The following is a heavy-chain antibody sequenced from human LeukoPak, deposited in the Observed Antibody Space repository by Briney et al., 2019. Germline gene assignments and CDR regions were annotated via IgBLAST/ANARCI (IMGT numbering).Heavy chain of an antibody. CDR2: ISYDGSNK. CDR3: ASGYYDSSGYPNAHDY. D-gene: IGHD3-22*01. J-gene: IGHJ4*02. V-gene: IGHV3-30*01. Sequence: GGSLRLSCAASGFTFSSYAMHWVRQAPGKGLEGVAVISYDGSNKYYADSVKGRFTISRDNSKNTLYLQMNSLRAEDTAVYYCASGYYDSSGYPNAHDYWGQGTLVTVSS. CDR1: GFTFSSYA.